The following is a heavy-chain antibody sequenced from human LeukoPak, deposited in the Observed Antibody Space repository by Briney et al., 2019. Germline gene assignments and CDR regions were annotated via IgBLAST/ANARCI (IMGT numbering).Heavy chain of an antibody. V-gene: IGHV1-2*02. Sequence: ASVKVSCKASGYTFNSYAMHWVRQAPGQRLEWMGWINPNSGGTNYAQKFQGRVTMTRDTSISTAYMELSRLRSDDTAVYYCARGPYSSSWEYYFDYWGQGTLVTVSS. CDR1: GYTFNSYA. CDR3: ARGPYSSSWEYYFDY. CDR2: INPNSGGT. D-gene: IGHD6-13*01. J-gene: IGHJ4*02.